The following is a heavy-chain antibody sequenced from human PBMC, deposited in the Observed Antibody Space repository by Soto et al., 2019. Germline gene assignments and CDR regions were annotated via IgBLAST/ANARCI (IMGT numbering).Heavy chain of an antibody. CDR3: ARDMVVTSFDY. CDR2: ISSSSSTI. Sequence: PGGSLRLSGAASGFTFSSYSMNWVRQAPGKGLEWVSYISSSSSTIYYADSVKGRFTISRDNAKNSLYLQMNSLRAEDTAVYYCARDMVVTSFDYWGQGTLVTVSS. J-gene: IGHJ4*02. CDR1: GFTFSSYS. V-gene: IGHV3-48*01. D-gene: IGHD2-15*01.